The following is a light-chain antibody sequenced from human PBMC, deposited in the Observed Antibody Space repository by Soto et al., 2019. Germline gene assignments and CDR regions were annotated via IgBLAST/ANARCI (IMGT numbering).Light chain of an antibody. CDR2: KAS. V-gene: IGKV1-5*03. CDR1: QSINSW. CDR3: LQYNHYPLT. J-gene: IGKJ4*01. Sequence: DIQMTQSPSTLSASVGDRVTLTCRASQSINSWLAWYQQRPGKGPKLLIHKASILEGGVPSRFSGRASGTEFTLTISSLQSDDFATYYCLQYNHYPLTFGGGTKVEIK.